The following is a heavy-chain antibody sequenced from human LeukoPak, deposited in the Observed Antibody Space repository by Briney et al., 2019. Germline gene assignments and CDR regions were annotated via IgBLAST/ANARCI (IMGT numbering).Heavy chain of an antibody. J-gene: IGHJ4*02. Sequence: GGSLRLSCAASGFTFSSYSMNWVRQAPGKGLEWVSSISSSSSYIYYANSVKGRFTISRDNAKNSLYLQMNSLRAEDTAIYYCAREYSSSWYPDYWGQGTLVTVSS. CDR3: AREYSSSWYPDY. CDR1: GFTFSSYS. D-gene: IGHD6-13*01. CDR2: ISSSSSYI. V-gene: IGHV3-21*01.